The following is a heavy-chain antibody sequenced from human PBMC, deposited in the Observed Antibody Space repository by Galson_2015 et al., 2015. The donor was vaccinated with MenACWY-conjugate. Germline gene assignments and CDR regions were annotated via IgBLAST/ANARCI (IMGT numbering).Heavy chain of an antibody. CDR2: IKKDGSEK. CDR1: GFTFRNYW. J-gene: IGHJ6*02. V-gene: IGHV3-7*03. CDR3: ARGHYGMDV. Sequence: SLRLSCAVSGFTFRNYWMTWVRQAPGKGLEWVASIKKDGSEKHYVDSVKGRFTISRDNTKNSMYLVMNSLRAEDTAVYYCARGHYGMDVWGQGTTVTASS.